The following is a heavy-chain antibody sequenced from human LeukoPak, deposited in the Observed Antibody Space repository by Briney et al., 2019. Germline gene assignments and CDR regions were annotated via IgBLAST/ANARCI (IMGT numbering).Heavy chain of an antibody. CDR3: AKLIGDLVPEKY. CDR1: GFTFSNYW. V-gene: IGHV3-7*03. Sequence: GSLRLSCAASGFTFSNYWLSWIRQAPGKGLECVANIRQDGSEKYYVDSVKGRFTISRDNAKNSVYLQMSSLRAEDTAVYYCAKLIGDLVPEKYWGQGVLVTVSS. D-gene: IGHD2-2*01. J-gene: IGHJ4*02. CDR2: IRQDGSEK.